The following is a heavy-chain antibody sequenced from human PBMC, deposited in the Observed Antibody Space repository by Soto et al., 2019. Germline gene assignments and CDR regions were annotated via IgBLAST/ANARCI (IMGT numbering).Heavy chain of an antibody. CDR1: GFTFGTYW. CDR3: ARVPEAGRPLFDY. CDR2: IWYDGSNE. Sequence: GGSLRLSCAASGFTFGTYWMSWVRQAPGKGLEWVAEIWYDGSNEYYGDSVKGRFTISRDNSKNTLYLQLNSLRAEDTAVYYCARVPEAGRPLFDYWGQGALVTVSS. J-gene: IGHJ4*02. D-gene: IGHD6-6*01. V-gene: IGHV3-33*08.